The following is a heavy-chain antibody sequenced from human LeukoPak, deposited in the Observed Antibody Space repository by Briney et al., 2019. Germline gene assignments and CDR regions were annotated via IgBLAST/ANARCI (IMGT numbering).Heavy chain of an antibody. CDR3: ARAGRLWWFDP. Sequence: SETLSLTCTVSGDSISSGGYYWSWIRQHPGKGLEWIGYIYYSGSTYYNPSLKSRVTISVDTSKNQFSLKLSSVTAADTAVYYCARAGRLWWFDPWGQGTLVTVSS. CDR2: IYYSGST. V-gene: IGHV4-31*03. J-gene: IGHJ5*02. CDR1: GDSISSGGYY. D-gene: IGHD2-21*01.